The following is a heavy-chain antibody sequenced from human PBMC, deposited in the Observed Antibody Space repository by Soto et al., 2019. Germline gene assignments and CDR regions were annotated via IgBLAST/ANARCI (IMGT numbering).Heavy chain of an antibody. J-gene: IGHJ4*02. D-gene: IGHD3-9*01. CDR2: IKQDGSEK. CDR1: GFTFSSYW. CDR3: SRGHFDPDY. V-gene: IGHV3-7*02. Sequence: EVQLVESGGGLVQPGGSLRLSCAASGFTFSSYWMRWVRKAPGKGLEWVANIKQDGSEKYYVDSVKGRFTISRDNAKNSVYLQMNSLRAEDTAVYYCSRGHFDPDYWGQGTLVTVSS.